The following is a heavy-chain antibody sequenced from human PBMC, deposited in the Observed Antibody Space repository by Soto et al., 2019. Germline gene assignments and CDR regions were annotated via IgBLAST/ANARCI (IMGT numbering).Heavy chain of an antibody. D-gene: IGHD2-2*01. CDR2: IYDSGST. V-gene: IGHV4-61*05. CDR3: ARLGRYQMGIFDY. J-gene: IGHJ4*02. CDR1: GGSSRQSSYF. Sequence: SETLSLTCAVSGGSSRQSSYFWGWLRQPPGKGLEWIGYIYDSGSTNYNPSLKSRVTISVDTSKNQFSLKLSSVTAADTALYYCARLGRYQMGIFDYWGQGTLVTVSS.